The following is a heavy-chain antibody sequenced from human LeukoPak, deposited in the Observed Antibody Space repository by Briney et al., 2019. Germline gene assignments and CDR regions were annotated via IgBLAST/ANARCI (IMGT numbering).Heavy chain of an antibody. CDR3: ARDILTGYYQVDY. CDR2: INPNSGGT. V-gene: IGHV1-2*02. D-gene: IGHD3-9*01. Sequence: ASVKVSCKASGYTFTGYYMHWVRQAPGQGLEWMGWINPNSGGTNYEQNFQGRVTMTRDTSISTAYMELSRLRSDDTAVYYCARDILTGYYQVDYWGQGTLVTVSS. J-gene: IGHJ4*02. CDR1: GYTFTGYY.